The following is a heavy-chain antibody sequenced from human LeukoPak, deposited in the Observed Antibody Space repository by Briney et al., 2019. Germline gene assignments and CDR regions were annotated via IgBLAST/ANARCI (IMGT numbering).Heavy chain of an antibody. J-gene: IGHJ4*02. CDR3: AKERQTGDYFTSDY. CDR2: INGRGIT. D-gene: IGHD4-17*01. V-gene: IGHV3-23*01. CDR1: GFTFSSYT. Sequence: GGSLRLSCTASGFTFSSYTMSWVRQAPGEGLEWLSAINGRGITYYAGSVKGRFTISRDYSENTLYLQMNSLTVDDTAVYFCAKERQTGDYFTSDYWGQGTLVTVSS.